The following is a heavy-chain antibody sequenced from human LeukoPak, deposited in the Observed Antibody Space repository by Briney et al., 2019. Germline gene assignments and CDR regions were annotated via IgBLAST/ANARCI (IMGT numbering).Heavy chain of an antibody. J-gene: IGHJ4*02. D-gene: IGHD3/OR15-3a*01. CDR1: GGTFSSYA. CDR3: ARGGSNFWTGYSFDY. CDR2: IIPIFGTA. V-gene: IGHV1-69*13. Sequence: GASVKVSCKASGGTFSSYAISWVRQAPGQGLEWMGGIIPIFGTANYAQKFQGRVTITADESTSTAYMELSSLRSEDTAVYYCARGGSNFWTGYSFDYWGQGTLVTVSS.